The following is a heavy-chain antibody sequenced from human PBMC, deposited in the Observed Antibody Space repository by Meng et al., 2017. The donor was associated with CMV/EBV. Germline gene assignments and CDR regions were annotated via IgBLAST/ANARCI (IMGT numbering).Heavy chain of an antibody. CDR1: GFIVSCNY. CDR3: AREGYDFWSGVFDY. V-gene: IGHV3-21*01. CDR2: ISSSSSYI. D-gene: IGHD3-3*01. J-gene: IGHJ4*02. Sequence: GESLKISCAASGFIVSCNYMSWVRQAPGKGLEWVSSISSSSSYIYYADSVKGRFTISRDNAKNSLYLQMNSLRAEDTAVYYCAREGYDFWSGVFDYWGQGTLVTVSS.